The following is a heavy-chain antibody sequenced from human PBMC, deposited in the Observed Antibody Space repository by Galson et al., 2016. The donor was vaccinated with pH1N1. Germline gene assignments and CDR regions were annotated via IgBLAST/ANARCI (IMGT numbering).Heavy chain of an antibody. D-gene: IGHD3-9*01. CDR2: IIPMYGRT. J-gene: IGHJ6*02. CDR1: GGTFSNYA. V-gene: IGHV1-69*06. CDR3: ARTEHVYDLLTGSGTYYGMDV. Sequence: SVKVSCKASGGTFSNYAISWVRQAPGQGLEWMGGIIPMYGRTAYAQKFPGTVTITADKSTSTAYMELSRVRLEDTAVSYCARTEHVYDLLTGSGTYYGMDVGGQGTAVTVSS.